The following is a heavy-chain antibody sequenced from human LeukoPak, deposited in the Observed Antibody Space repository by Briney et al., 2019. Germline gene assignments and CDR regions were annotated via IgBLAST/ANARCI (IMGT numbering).Heavy chain of an antibody. CDR2: IKSKNEGETT. J-gene: IGHJ4*02. CDR3: NTDAVPHGDKNGYDY. D-gene: IGHD2-2*03. Sequence: GGSIRLSCAASGFTFSDVWMSWVRQAPGKGLEWVGHIKSKNEGETTDYAAPVKGRFAISRDGSKNTLYLQMDSLKTEDTAIYYCNTDAVPHGDKNGYDYWGQGTLVTVSS. CDR1: GFTFSDVW. V-gene: IGHV3-15*01.